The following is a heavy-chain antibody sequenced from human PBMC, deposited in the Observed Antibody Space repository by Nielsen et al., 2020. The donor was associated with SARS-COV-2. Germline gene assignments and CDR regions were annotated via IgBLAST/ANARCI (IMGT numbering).Heavy chain of an antibody. CDR1: GFTFSSYW. Sequence: GGSLRLSCAASGFTFSSYWMNWVRQAPGKGLEWVANIKEDGSEKYHVDSVKGRFTISRDNAKNSLYLHMNSLRAEDTAVYYCARGHSSAWYYSDYWGQGTLVTVSS. CDR2: IKEDGSEK. CDR3: ARGHSSAWYYSDY. J-gene: IGHJ4*02. D-gene: IGHD6-19*01. V-gene: IGHV3-7*03.